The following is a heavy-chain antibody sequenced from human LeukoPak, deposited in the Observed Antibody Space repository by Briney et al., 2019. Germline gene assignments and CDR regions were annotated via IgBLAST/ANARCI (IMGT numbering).Heavy chain of an antibody. D-gene: IGHD3-10*01. V-gene: IGHV4-59*01. CDR1: GGSISSYY. Sequence: PSETLSLTCTVSGGSISSYYWSWIRQPPGKGLEWIGYIYYSGSTNYNPSLKSRVTISVDTSKNQFSLKLSSVTAADTAVYYCARDWYYYGSGRYYNERGEDDFDIWGQGTMVTVSS. CDR3: ARDWYYYGSGRYYNERGEDDFDI. CDR2: IYYSGST. J-gene: IGHJ3*02.